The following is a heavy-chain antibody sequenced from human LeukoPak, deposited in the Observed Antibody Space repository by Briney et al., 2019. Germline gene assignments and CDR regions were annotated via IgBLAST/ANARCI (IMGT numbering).Heavy chain of an antibody. Sequence: PGGSLRLSCAASGFTFTTYWMSWVRQAPGKGLEWVANIKQDGSKKYYVDSVKGRFTMSRDNAKHSLYLQMNSLRVEDTAVYYCERGYCSGGTCYSIYFDYWGQGTLVTVSS. CDR3: ERGYCSGGTCYSIYFDY. J-gene: IGHJ4*02. D-gene: IGHD2-15*01. CDR1: GFTFTTYW. V-gene: IGHV3-7*01. CDR2: IKQDGSKK.